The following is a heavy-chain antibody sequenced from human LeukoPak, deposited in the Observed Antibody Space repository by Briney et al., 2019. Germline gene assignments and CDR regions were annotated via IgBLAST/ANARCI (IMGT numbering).Heavy chain of an antibody. CDR2: IKHIGPTT. Sequence: GGSLRLSCAASGFTFNDYCMTWIRQAPGKGLEWVSTIKHIGPTTYYADSVKGRFTISRDNAKNSLFLQMSSLRADDTAIYYCARAGELRYMDVWGKGTAVTVSS. V-gene: IGHV3-11*04. CDR3: ARAGELRYMDV. J-gene: IGHJ6*03. D-gene: IGHD3-16*01. CDR1: GFTFNDYC.